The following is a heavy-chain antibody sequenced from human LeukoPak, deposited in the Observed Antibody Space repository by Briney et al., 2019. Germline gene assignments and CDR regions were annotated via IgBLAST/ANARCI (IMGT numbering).Heavy chain of an antibody. V-gene: IGHV4-34*01. CDR1: GGSFSGYY. CDR2: INHCGST. D-gene: IGHD4-17*01. J-gene: IGHJ4*02. CDR3: ARFSATTPRTPFDY. Sequence: SETLSLTCAVYGGSFSGYYWSWIRQPPGKGLEWIGEINHCGSTNYNPSLKSRVTISVDTSKNQFSLKLSSVTAADTAVYYCARFSATTPRTPFDYWGQGTLVTVSS.